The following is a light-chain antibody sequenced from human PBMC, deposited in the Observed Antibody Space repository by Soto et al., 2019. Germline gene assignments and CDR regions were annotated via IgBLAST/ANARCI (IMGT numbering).Light chain of an antibody. V-gene: IGKV1-39*01. CDR3: QQRYTTPIT. CDR2: AAS. CDR1: QGISTY. Sequence: DIQMTQSPSSLSGSVGDRLTITCLASQGISTYLNWYQQKPGKXPNXXVHAASSLQSGVPSRFTASGSGTDLTINIRRLQPEDCETDLGQQRYTTPITFGQGTRLEIK. J-gene: IGKJ5*01.